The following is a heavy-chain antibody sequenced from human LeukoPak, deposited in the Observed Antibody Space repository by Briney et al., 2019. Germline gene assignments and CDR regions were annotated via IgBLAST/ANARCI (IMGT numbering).Heavy chain of an antibody. J-gene: IGHJ4*02. Sequence: SETLSLTCIVSGGSISSYYWSWIRQPPGKGLEWIGYIYHSGSTNYNPSLKSRVTISVDTSKNQFSLKLSSVTAADTAVYYCTRSSSEYYDFWSGYYTYPFDYWGQGTLVTVSS. CDR3: TRSSSEYYDFWSGYYTYPFDY. CDR1: GGSISSYY. CDR2: IYHSGST. V-gene: IGHV4-59*01. D-gene: IGHD3-3*01.